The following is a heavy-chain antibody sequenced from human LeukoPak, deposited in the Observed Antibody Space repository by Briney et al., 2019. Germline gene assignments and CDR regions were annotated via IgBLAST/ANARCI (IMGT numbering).Heavy chain of an antibody. J-gene: IGHJ5*02. Sequence: GGSLRLSCAASGFTFSSYGMHWVRPAPGKRLEWVAFIRYDGSNKYYADSVKGRFTISRDNSKNTLYLQMNSLRAEDTAVYYCAKDTTPPKAGFDPWGQGTLVTVSS. CDR3: AKDTTPPKAGFDP. V-gene: IGHV3-30*02. D-gene: IGHD1-14*01. CDR1: GFTFSSYG. CDR2: IRYDGSNK.